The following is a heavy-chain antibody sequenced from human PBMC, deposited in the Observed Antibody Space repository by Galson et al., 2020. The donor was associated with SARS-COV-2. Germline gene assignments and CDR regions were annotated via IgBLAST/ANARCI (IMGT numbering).Heavy chain of an antibody. CDR3: ASKGCSGGSCDSDYYYGMDV. Sequence: SETLSLTCTVSGGSISSYYWSWIRQPPGKGLEWIGYIHYSGSTNYNPALKSQVTISVDTSKNQFSLKLSSVTAADTAVYYCASKGCSGGSCDSDYYYGMDVWGQGTTVTVSS. V-gene: IGHV4-59*13. CDR1: GGSISSYY. D-gene: IGHD2-15*01. CDR2: IHYSGST. J-gene: IGHJ6*02.